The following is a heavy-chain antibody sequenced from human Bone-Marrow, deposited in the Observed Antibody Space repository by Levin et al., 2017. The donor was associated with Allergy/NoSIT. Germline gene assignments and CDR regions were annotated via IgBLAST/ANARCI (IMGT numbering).Heavy chain of an antibody. CDR2: ISGRGGSI. CDR1: GFTFSSYA. V-gene: IGHV3-23*01. Sequence: PGESLKISCAASGFTFSSYAMTWVRQAPGKGLEWVSDISGRGGSIKYAESVKGRFTISRDNSQNTVYLQMDGLRGDDTAVYYCAKDVVTLLFGAKNWYFDLWGRGTLVTVSS. CDR3: AKDVVTLLFGAKNWYFDL. J-gene: IGHJ2*01. D-gene: IGHD2-21*02.